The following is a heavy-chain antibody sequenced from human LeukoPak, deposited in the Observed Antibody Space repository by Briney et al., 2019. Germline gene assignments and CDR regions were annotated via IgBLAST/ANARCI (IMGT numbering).Heavy chain of an antibody. Sequence: SETLSILWTVSGGSISSHYWSWIRQPPGKGLEWIGYIYYSGSTNYNPSLKSRVTISVDTSKNQFSLKLSSVTAADTAVYYCSRHAKTYYGSASYSTNYDYWGQGTLVTVSS. V-gene: IGHV4-59*08. CDR2: IYYSGST. D-gene: IGHD3-10*01. CDR3: SRHAKTYYGSASYSTNYDY. J-gene: IGHJ4*02. CDR1: GGSISSHY.